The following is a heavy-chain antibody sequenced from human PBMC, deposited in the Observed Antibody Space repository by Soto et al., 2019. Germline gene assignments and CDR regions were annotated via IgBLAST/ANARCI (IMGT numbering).Heavy chain of an antibody. CDR3: ARTPESAHHDY. Sequence: QVQLVQSGAEVKMPGASVKVSCKASGYTFTDYYVHWVRQAPGQGLEWVAWINPKTGSTHYAQKFQGRVTMTRDTSINTAYMEVTSRTSDDTAVYYCARTPESAHHDYWGQGTLVTVSS. D-gene: IGHD6-6*01. J-gene: IGHJ4*02. CDR1: GYTFTDYY. V-gene: IGHV1-2*02. CDR2: INPKTGST.